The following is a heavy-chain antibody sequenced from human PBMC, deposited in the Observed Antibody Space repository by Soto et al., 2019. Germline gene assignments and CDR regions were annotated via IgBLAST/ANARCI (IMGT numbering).Heavy chain of an antibody. Sequence: QVQVVQSGAEVKQPGSSVKVSCKVSGGTFSTYSISWGRQAPGQGLEWVGGIIPIFGSAKHAQKFQGRVTIAADGTPITLYMELSGLRSEATALYFCARDGDPVTARHWGQGTLVTVSS. D-gene: IGHD5-18*01. V-gene: IGHV1-69*01. CDR3: ARDGDPVTARH. CDR1: GGTFSTYS. CDR2: IIPIFGSA. J-gene: IGHJ4*02.